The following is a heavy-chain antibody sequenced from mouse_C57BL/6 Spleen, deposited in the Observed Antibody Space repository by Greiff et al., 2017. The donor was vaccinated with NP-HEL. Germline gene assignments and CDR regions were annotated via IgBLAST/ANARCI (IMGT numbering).Heavy chain of an antibody. CDR3: ARSYDYDGSATGYFDY. CDR1: GYTFTSYG. J-gene: IGHJ2*01. D-gene: IGHD1-1*01. Sequence: QVQLKQSGAELARPGASVKLSCKASGYTFTSYGISWVKQRTGQGLEWIGEIYPRSGNTYYNEKFKGKATLTADKSSSTAYMELRSLTSEDSAVYFCARSYDYDGSATGYFDYWGQGTTLTVSS. V-gene: IGHV1-81*01. CDR2: IYPRSGNT.